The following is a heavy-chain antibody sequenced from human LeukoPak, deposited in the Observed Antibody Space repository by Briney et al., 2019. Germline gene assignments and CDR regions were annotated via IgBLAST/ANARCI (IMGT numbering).Heavy chain of an antibody. CDR3: ARGLDGDCSSTSCYNWFDP. J-gene: IGHJ5*02. D-gene: IGHD2-2*03. CDR2: INHGGST. Sequence: SETLSLTCAVYGGSFSDYYWSWIRQPPGKGLEWIGEINHGGSTNYNPSLKSRVTISVDTSKNQFSLKLSSVTAADTAVYYCARGLDGDCSSTSCYNWFDPWGQGTLVTVSS. V-gene: IGHV4-34*01. CDR1: GGSFSDYY.